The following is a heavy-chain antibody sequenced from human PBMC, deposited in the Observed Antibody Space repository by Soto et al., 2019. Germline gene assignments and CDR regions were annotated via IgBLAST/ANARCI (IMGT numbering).Heavy chain of an antibody. Sequence: QVQLVQSGAEVKKPGASXXVSCKASGYTFTSYXMHWVRQAPGQGLEWMGIINPSGGSTSYAQKFQGRVTMTRDTATSTVYMELSSLRSEDTAVYYCARGDDAGFDYWGQGTLVTVSS. D-gene: IGHD1-1*01. V-gene: IGHV1-46*01. J-gene: IGHJ4*02. CDR2: INPSGGST. CDR3: ARGDDAGFDY. CDR1: GYTFTSYX.